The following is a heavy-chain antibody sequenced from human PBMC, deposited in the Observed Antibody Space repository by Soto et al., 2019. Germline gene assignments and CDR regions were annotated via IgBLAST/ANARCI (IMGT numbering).Heavy chain of an antibody. CDR1: GYTFTGYY. V-gene: IGHV1-2*04. CDR3: ARFDIVVVVAGDAFDI. CDR2: INPNSGGT. D-gene: IGHD2-15*01. Sequence: ASVKVSCKASGYTFTGYYMHWVRQAPGQGLEWMGWINPNSGGTNYAQKFQGWVTMTRDTSISTAYMELSRLRSDDTAVYYCARFDIVVVVAGDAFDIWGQGTMVTVSS. J-gene: IGHJ3*02.